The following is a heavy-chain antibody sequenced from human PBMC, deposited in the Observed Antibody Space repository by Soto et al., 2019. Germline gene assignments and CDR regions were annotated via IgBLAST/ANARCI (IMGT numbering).Heavy chain of an antibody. CDR3: AKGAAAGTGGFDP. CDR2: VSHDGRNT. V-gene: IGHV3-30*18. D-gene: IGHD6-13*01. CDR1: GFTFSDYA. Sequence: GGSLRLSCAASGFTFSDYAMHWVRQAPGKGLEWVAGVSHDGRNTHYADSVKGRFTISRDSSKNTLSLEMTSLRAEETPLYYWAKGAAAGTGGFDPWGQGTLVTVAS. J-gene: IGHJ5*02.